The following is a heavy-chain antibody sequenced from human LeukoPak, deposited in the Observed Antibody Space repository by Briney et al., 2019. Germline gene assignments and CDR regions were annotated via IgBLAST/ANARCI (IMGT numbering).Heavy chain of an antibody. CDR2: MNPNSGNT. CDR1: GYTFTSYD. D-gene: IGHD3-3*01. CDR3: ARVTIFGVVITYPDAFDI. V-gene: IGHV1-8*01. J-gene: IGHJ3*02. Sequence: ASVKVSCKASGYTFTSYDINWVRQATGQGLEWMGWMNPNSGNTGYAQKFQGRVTITRNTSISTAYMELSSLRSEDTAVYYCARVTIFGVVITYPDAFDIWGQGTMVTVSS.